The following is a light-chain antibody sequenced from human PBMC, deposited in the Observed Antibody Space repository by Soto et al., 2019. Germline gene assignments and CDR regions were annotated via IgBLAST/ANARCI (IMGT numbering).Light chain of an antibody. Sequence: EIVLTQSPGTLSLSPGERATLSCRASQSVSSSYLAWYQQKPGQAPRLLIYVASSRATGIPDRFSGSGSGTDFTLTISRLEPEDFAVYYCQQYGSSFGHGTKLEI. CDR2: VAS. CDR1: QSVSSSY. CDR3: QQYGSS. V-gene: IGKV3-20*01. J-gene: IGKJ2*01.